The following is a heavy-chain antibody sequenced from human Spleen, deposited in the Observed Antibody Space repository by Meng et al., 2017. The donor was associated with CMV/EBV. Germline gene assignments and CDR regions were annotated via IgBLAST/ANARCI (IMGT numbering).Heavy chain of an antibody. J-gene: IGHJ4*02. V-gene: IGHV3-21*04. CDR2: ISHDGSYI. CDR1: GFTLSGNC. CDR3: AKASGGDYPDYFDY. Sequence: GESLKISCAASGFTLSGNCMNWVRQAPGKGLEWVSSISHDGSYIHYADSLKGRFTVSRDNTMNSLYLQMKSLRTEDTALYYCAKASGGDYPDYFDYWGQGTLVTVSS. D-gene: IGHD4-17*01.